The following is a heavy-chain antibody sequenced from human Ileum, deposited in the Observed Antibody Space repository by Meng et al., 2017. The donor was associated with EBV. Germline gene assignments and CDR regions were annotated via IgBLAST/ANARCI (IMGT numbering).Heavy chain of an antibody. CDR1: XXTINTYV. V-gene: IGHV1-69*09. CDR3: ARGGPYPDSSGFHWYFDL. D-gene: IGHD3-22*01. Sequence: QLQLVQSGAELKKXXSXVKVSXXAXXXTINTYVITWVRQAPGQGLEWMGGIIPILGIANYAQKFQGRVTITADKSTSTAYMELSSLRSEDTAVYYCARGGPYPDSSGFHWYFDLWGRGTLVTVSS. J-gene: IGHJ2*01. CDR2: IIPILGIA.